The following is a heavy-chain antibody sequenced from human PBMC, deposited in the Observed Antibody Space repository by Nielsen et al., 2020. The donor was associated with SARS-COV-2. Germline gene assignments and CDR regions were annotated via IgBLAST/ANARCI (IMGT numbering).Heavy chain of an antibody. V-gene: IGHV4-39*07. Sequence: GSLRLSCTVSGGSINSSSYYWGWIRQPPGKGLEWIGSIYYSGSTYYNPSLKSRVTISVDTSKNQFSLKLSSVTAADTAVYYWAREGGGGGYSYGYFDCWGQGTLVTVSS. CDR2: IYYSGST. CDR3: AREGGGGGYSYGYFDC. CDR1: GGSINSSSYY. J-gene: IGHJ4*02. D-gene: IGHD5-18*01.